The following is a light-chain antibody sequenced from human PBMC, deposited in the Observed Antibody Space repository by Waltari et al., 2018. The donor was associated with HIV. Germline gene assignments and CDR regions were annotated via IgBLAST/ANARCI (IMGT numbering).Light chain of an antibody. V-gene: IGLV2-14*01. CDR2: EVS. CDR1: SSDIGGYTY. J-gene: IGLJ3*02. Sequence: QSALTQPASVSGSPGQSITIYCTGTSSDIGGYTYVSWHQHHPGRAPKLIIFEVSNRPSGVSNRFSGSKSGNTASLIISGLLAEDDADYYCSSYTSGTTWVFGGGTKLTVL. CDR3: SSYTSGTTWV.